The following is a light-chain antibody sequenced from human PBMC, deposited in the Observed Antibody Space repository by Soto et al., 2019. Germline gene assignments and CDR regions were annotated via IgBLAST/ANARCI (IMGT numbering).Light chain of an antibody. CDR1: QSVSSY. CDR2: DAS. V-gene: IGKV3-11*01. Sequence: DIVLTQSPATLSLSPGERATLSCRASQSVSSYLAWYQQRPGHVPRLLIYDASKRATGIPARFSASGSGTDFTLTISSLEPEDFAIDFCQQRSNWPPMYTFGQGTKLEIK. J-gene: IGKJ2*01. CDR3: QQRSNWPPMYT.